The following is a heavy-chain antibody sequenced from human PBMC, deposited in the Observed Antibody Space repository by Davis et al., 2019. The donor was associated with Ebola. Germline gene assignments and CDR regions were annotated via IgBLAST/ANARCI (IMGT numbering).Heavy chain of an antibody. CDR1: GFTFSNPW. Sequence: GESLKISCAASGFTFSNPWMHWVRQAPGKGLLWVSRIDSDGTSAVYADAVEGRFTISRDNARNTLYLERTSLRVEDTAVYYCVRENSYHYGLDVWGQGTTVTVSS. V-gene: IGHV3-74*01. J-gene: IGHJ6*02. CDR2: IDSDGTSA. CDR3: VRENSYHYGLDV.